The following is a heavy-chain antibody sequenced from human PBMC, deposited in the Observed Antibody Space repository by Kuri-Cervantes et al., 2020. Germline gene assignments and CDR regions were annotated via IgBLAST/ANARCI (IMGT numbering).Heavy chain of an antibody. CDR2: ISVYNGNT. J-gene: IGHJ4*02. Sequence: ASVKVSCKASGYTFSNYGISWVRQAPGQGLEWMGWISVYNGNTNYAQKFQGRVTMTTDTSTGTAYMELRSLRSDDTAVYYCARDRSSSGYWGQGTLVTVSS. D-gene: IGHD6-6*01. CDR1: GYTFSNYG. V-gene: IGHV1-18*01. CDR3: ARDRSSSGY.